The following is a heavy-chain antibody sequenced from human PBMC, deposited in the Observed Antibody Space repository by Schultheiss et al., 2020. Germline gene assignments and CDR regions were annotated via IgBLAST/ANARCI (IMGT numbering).Heavy chain of an antibody. CDR3: ARGADAYKTRY. CDR1: GGSVSSGSY. D-gene: IGHD5-24*01. CDR2: IYYTGST. J-gene: IGHJ4*02. V-gene: IGHV4-61*01. Sequence: SETLSLTCSVSGGSVSSGSYWSWIRQAPGKGLEWIGYIYYTGSTNYNPSVKSRVTMSEDTSKNQVSLKLNSVTAADTAVYYCARGADAYKTRYWGQGTLVTV.